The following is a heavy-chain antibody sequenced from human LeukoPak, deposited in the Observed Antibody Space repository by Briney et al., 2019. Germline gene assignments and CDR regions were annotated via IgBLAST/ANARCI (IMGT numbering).Heavy chain of an antibody. CDR2: ISYDGSNK. D-gene: IGHD1-26*01. Sequence: GGSLRLSCAAFGFTFSSYAMHWVRQAPGKGLEWVAVISYDGSNKYYADSVKGRFTISRDNSKNTLYLQMNSLRAEDTAVYYCARDSGSSFDYWGQGTLVTVSS. CDR3: ARDSGSSFDY. V-gene: IGHV3-30-3*01. CDR1: GFTFSSYA. J-gene: IGHJ4*02.